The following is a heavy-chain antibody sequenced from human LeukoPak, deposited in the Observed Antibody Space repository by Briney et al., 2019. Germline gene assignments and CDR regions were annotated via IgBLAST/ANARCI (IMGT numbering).Heavy chain of an antibody. CDR3: AQDIPIERIQGFGPGS. Sequence: GGSLRLSCVVSGFTFSNFGMHWVRQAPGKGLEWVAFMQHDGIDKFYTDSVKDRFTISRDNSKSTLFLQMNSLTTEDTALYFCAQDIPIERIQGFGPGSWGQGTLVTVSS. CDR1: GFTFSNFG. J-gene: IGHJ5*02. D-gene: IGHD3-10*01. V-gene: IGHV3-30*02. CDR2: MQHDGIDK.